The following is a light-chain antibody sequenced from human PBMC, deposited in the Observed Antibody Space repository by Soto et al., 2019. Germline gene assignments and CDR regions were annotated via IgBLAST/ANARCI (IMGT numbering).Light chain of an antibody. CDR3: LQDYNSPRT. V-gene: IGKV1-6*02. CDR2: AAS. J-gene: IGKJ1*01. Sequence: IPLTQSPSTLSSSVGDRVTITCLASQGIRNDLGWYQQKPGKAPKLLIYAASSLQSGVPSRFSGSGSGTDFTLTISSLQPEDFATYYCLQDYNSPRTFGQGTKVDIK. CDR1: QGIRND.